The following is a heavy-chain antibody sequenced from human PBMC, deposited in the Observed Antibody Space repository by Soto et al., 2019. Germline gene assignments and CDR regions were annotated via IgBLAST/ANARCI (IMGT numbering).Heavy chain of an antibody. V-gene: IGHV3-72*01. CDR1: GFTFSDHY. D-gene: IGHD3-10*01. CDR3: AGMGLGEFPYYYYYMDV. J-gene: IGHJ6*03. CDR2: TRNKANSYTT. Sequence: GGSLRLSCAASGFTFSDHYMDWVRQAPGKGLEWVGRTRNKANSYTTEYAASVKGRFTTSREDSKNSLYLQMNSLKTEDAAVYYCAGMGLGEFPYYYYYMDVWGKGTTVTVSS.